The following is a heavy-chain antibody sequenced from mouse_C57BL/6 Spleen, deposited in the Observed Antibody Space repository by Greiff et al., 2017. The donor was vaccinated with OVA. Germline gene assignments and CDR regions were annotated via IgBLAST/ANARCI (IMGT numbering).Heavy chain of an antibody. CDR3: ARPHYYGSSPYWYFDV. D-gene: IGHD1-1*01. CDR2: INPSNGGT. J-gene: IGHJ1*03. CDR1: GYTFTSYW. V-gene: IGHV1-53*01. Sequence: QVQLQQPGTELVKPGASVKLSCKASGYTFTSYWMHWVKQRPGQGLEWIGNINPSNGGTNYNEKFKSKATLTVDKSSSTAYMQLSSLTSEDSAVYYCARPHYYGSSPYWYFDVWGTGTTVTVSS.